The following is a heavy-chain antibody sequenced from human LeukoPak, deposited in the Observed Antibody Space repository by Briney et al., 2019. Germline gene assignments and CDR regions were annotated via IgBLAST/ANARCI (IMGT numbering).Heavy chain of an antibody. J-gene: IGHJ4*02. CDR2: IYYSGST. CDR1: GGSISSSSYY. V-gene: IGHV4-39*07. Sequence: PSETLSLTCTVSGGSISSSSYYWGWIRQPPGKGLEWIGSIYYSGSTYYNPSLKSRVTISLDTSKNQFSLRLSSVTAADTAVYYCARGNGDFLGIDYWGQGTLVTVSS. CDR3: ARGNGDFLGIDY. D-gene: IGHD4-17*01.